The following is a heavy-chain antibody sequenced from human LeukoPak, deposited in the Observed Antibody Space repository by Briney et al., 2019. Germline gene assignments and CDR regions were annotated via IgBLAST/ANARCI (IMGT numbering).Heavy chain of an antibody. Sequence: GGSLRLSCAASGFTFGSFAMSWVRQAPGKGLEWVSAISGSGGSTYYADSVKGRFTISRDSSKNTLYLQMNSLRAEDTAVYYCAKELYYYDSSGLGLSYGMDVWGQGTTVTVSS. CDR3: AKELYYYDSSGLGLSYGMDV. CDR1: GFTFGSFA. J-gene: IGHJ6*02. CDR2: ISGSGGST. V-gene: IGHV3-23*01. D-gene: IGHD3-22*01.